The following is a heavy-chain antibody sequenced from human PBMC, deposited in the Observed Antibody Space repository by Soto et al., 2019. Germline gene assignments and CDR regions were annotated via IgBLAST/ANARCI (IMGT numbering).Heavy chain of an antibody. CDR2: ISGSGGST. Sequence: GGSLRLSCAASGFTFSSYAMSWVRQAPGKGLEWVSAISGSGGSTYYADSVKGRFTISRDNSKNTLYLQMNSLRAEDTAVYYCAKGPLFGSSSGTFDPWGQGTLVTVSS. D-gene: IGHD6-6*01. CDR1: GFTFSSYA. J-gene: IGHJ5*02. CDR3: AKGPLFGSSSGTFDP. V-gene: IGHV3-23*01.